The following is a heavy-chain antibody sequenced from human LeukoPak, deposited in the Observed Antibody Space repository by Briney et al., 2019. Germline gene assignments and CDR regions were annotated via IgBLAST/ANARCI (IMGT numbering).Heavy chain of an antibody. CDR2: INHSGST. V-gene: IGHV4-34*01. D-gene: IGHD5-18*01. J-gene: IGHJ4*02. CDR1: GGSFSGYY. CDR3: ARAGYSYGRTFDY. Sequence: SETLSLTCAVYGGSFSGYYWSWVRQPPGKGLEWIGEINHSGSTNYNPSLKSRVTISVDTSKNQFSLKLSSVTAADTAVYYCARAGYSYGRTFDYWGQGTLVTVSS.